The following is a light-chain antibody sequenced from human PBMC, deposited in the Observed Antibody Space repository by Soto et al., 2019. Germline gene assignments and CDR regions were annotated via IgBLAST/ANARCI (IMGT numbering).Light chain of an antibody. Sequence: EIVLTQSPATLSLSPGERATLSCRASQSVSSYLAWYQQKPGQAPMLLIYDASNRATGIPARFSGSGSGTDFTLTISSLEPEDFAGYYGQQRSNWPLTFGGGTKVVVK. V-gene: IGKV3-11*01. CDR1: QSVSSY. CDR3: QQRSNWPLT. J-gene: IGKJ4*01. CDR2: DAS.